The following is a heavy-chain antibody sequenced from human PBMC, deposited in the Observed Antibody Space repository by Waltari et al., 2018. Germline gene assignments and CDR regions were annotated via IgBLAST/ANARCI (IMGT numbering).Heavy chain of an antibody. D-gene: IGHD7-27*01. CDR2: IHKDGSEK. Sequence: EVHLVESGGGLVQPGGSLGLSCAASGLPFTDYWMSWVRQAPGKGPEWVANIHKDGSEKNYVDYVKGRFTISRDNAKDSVYLQMNSLRADDTAMYYCVRDHWGPDYWGQGTLVTVSS. V-gene: IGHV3-7*01. CDR3: VRDHWGPDY. J-gene: IGHJ4*02. CDR1: GLPFTDYW.